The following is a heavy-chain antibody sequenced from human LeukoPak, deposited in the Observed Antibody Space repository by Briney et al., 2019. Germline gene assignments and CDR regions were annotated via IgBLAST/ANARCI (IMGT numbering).Heavy chain of an antibody. D-gene: IGHD1-26*01. CDR2: INPNSGGT. V-gene: IGHV1-2*02. Sequence: ASVKVSCKASGYTFTDYYMHWVRQAPGQGLEWMGWINPNSGGTNYAQKFQGRVTMTRDTSISTAYMELSSLRSDDTAMYYCARSYSGFGYALHDSWGQGTLVTVSS. CDR3: ARSYSGFGYALHDS. CDR1: GYTFTDYY. J-gene: IGHJ4*02.